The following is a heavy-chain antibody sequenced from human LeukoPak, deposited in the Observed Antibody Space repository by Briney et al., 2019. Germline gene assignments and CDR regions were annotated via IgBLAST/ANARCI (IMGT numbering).Heavy chain of an antibody. V-gene: IGHV1-8*01. CDR3: AREDRGVLIVDY. Sequence: ASVKVSCKASGYTFTSYDINWVRQATGQGLEWMGWMNPNSSNTGYAQKFQGRVTMARNTSISTAYMELSSLRSEDTAVYYCAREDRGVLIVDYWGQGTLVTVSS. CDR2: MNPNSSNT. CDR1: GYTFTSYD. D-gene: IGHD3-10*01. J-gene: IGHJ4*02.